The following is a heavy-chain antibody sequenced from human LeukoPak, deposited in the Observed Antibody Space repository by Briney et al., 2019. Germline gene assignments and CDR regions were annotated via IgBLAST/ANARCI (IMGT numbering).Heavy chain of an antibody. CDR2: IYHSGST. V-gene: IGHV4-38-2*02. CDR3: AKVSGWYVGPFDY. CDR1: GYSISSGYY. Sequence: PSETLSLTCTVSGYSISSGYYWGWIRQPPGKGLEWIGSIYHSGSTYYNPSLKSRVTISVDTSKNQFSLKLSSVTAADTAVYYCAKVSGWYVGPFDYWGQGTLVTVSS. J-gene: IGHJ4*02. D-gene: IGHD6-19*01.